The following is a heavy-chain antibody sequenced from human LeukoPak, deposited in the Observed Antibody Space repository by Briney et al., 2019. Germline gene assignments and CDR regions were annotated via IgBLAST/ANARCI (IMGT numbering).Heavy chain of an antibody. D-gene: IGHD2-8*01. CDR1: GFTFSSYW. CDR2: INWSGGST. V-gene: IGHV3-20*04. CDR3: ARLYEFYYYMDV. Sequence: GGSLRLSCAASGFTFSSYWMHWVRQAPGKGLEWVSSINWSGGSTGYADSVKGRFTISRDNAKSSLYLQMNSLRAEDTALYYCARLYEFYYYMDVWGKGTTVTVSS. J-gene: IGHJ6*03.